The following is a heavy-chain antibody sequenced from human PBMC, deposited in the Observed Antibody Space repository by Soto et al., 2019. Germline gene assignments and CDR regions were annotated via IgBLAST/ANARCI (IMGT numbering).Heavy chain of an antibody. CDR3: LRDIFGVVIFDS. CDR2: ISTHGRNT. Sequence: GGSLRLSCSASGFSFSDSAMHWARQAPGKRLEYVSAISTHGRNTYYADSVRGRFTISRDNSKNTVHLQMSSLRAEDTAVYYCLRDIFGVVIFDSWGQGTPVTVSS. J-gene: IGHJ4*02. CDR1: GFSFSDSA. D-gene: IGHD3-3*01. V-gene: IGHV3-64D*06.